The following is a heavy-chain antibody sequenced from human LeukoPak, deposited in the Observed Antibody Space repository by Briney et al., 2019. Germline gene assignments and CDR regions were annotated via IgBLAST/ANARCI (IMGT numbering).Heavy chain of an antibody. D-gene: IGHD5-24*01. Sequence: ASVKVSCKASGYTFTSYDINWVRQATGQGLEWMGWMNPNSGNTGYAQKFQGRVTMTRNTSISTAYTELSSLRSEDTAVYYCARARRRDGYKAEYWGQGTLVTVSS. CDR3: ARARRRDGYKAEY. J-gene: IGHJ4*02. CDR2: MNPNSGNT. CDR1: GYTFTSYD. V-gene: IGHV1-8*01.